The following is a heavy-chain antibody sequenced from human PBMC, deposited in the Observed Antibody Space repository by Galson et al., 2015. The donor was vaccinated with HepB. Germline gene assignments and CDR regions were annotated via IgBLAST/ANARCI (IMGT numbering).Heavy chain of an antibody. CDR1: GFAFSDYS. CDR3: AKHGFCRGGRCDPVGAIDI. D-gene: IGHD2-15*01. CDR2: INSSGRNT. Sequence: SLRLSCEASGFAFSDYSMSWVRQAPGKGLEWISRINSSGRNTDNADSVKGRFTITRDNTKSTVYLQMNSLRAEDTAVYYCAKHGFCRGGRCDPVGAIDIWGQGTMVTVSS. J-gene: IGHJ3*02. V-gene: IGHV3-23*01.